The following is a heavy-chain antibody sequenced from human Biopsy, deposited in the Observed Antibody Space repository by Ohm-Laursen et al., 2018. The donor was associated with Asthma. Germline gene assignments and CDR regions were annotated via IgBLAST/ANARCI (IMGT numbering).Heavy chain of an antibody. CDR3: ARCQVGYSSGWSLLLKKIYYSGMDV. CDR2: IMTVFGTT. D-gene: IGHD6-19*01. J-gene: IGHJ6*02. CDR1: GGTFSNFA. Sequence: SVKVSCKAPGGTFSNFAISWVRQAPGQGLEWLGGIMTVFGTTNYAQKFQGRVTITAYESTSTAYMEVTSLRSEDTAIYYCARCQVGYSSGWSLLLKKIYYSGMDVWGQGTAVTVSS. V-gene: IGHV1-69*13.